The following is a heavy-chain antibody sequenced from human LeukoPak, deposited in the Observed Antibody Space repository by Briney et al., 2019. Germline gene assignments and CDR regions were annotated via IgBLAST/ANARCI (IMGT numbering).Heavy chain of an antibody. V-gene: IGHV1-18*01. D-gene: IGHD3-22*01. CDR2: ISAYNGNT. CDR3: ARGGSYYYGSSGYSAY. Sequence: ASVKVSCKASGYTFTSYGFSWVRQAPGQGLEWMGWISAYNGNTNYAQKFQGRVTMTRDMSTSTVYMELSSLTSEDTAVYYCARGGSYYYGSSGYSAYWGQGTLVTVSP. J-gene: IGHJ4*02. CDR1: GYTFTSYG.